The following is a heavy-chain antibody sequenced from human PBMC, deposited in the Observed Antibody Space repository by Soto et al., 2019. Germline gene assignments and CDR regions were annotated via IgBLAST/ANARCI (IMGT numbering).Heavy chain of an antibody. D-gene: IGHD3-9*01. V-gene: IGHV6-1*01. CDR3: ARGFHWAFDS. Sequence: SQTLSLTCAISGESVSSNSAAWNWIRQSPSRGLEWLGRAYYRSKWYNDYAVSVKSRVTLNPDTSKNQFSLQLNSVTPEDTAVYYCARGFHWAFDSWGQGTLVTVSS. J-gene: IGHJ4*02. CDR1: GESVSSNSAA. CDR2: AYYRSKWYN.